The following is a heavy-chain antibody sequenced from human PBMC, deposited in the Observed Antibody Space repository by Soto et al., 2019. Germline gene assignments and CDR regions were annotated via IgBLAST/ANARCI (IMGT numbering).Heavy chain of an antibody. D-gene: IGHD5-18*01. CDR2: ISHDGTNK. Sequence: HPXGSLRLSCAASGFTFSTYPMHWVRQAPGKGLEWVALISHDGTNKYYADSVKGRFTISRGNSQNTLYLQMNSLRVEDTAVYYCARWNVQYDSYGYFWGLGTLVTVSS. J-gene: IGHJ4*02. V-gene: IGHV3-30*04. CDR3: ARWNVQYDSYGYF. CDR1: GFTFSTYP.